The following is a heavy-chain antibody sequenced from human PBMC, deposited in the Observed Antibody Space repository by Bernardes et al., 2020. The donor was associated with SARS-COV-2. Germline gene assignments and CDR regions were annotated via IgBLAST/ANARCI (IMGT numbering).Heavy chain of an antibody. Sequence: GGSLRLSCAASGFTFSDNALHWVRQAPGKGLEWVAVISYDGSNKYYADSVKGRFTISRDNSKDTLYLQMNGLRDEDTALYYCARGGIFGALKGGMDVWGQGTTVTVSS. CDR3: ARGGIFGALKGGMDV. D-gene: IGHD3-3*01. CDR1: GFTFSDNA. J-gene: IGHJ6*02. V-gene: IGHV3-30-3*01. CDR2: ISYDGSNK.